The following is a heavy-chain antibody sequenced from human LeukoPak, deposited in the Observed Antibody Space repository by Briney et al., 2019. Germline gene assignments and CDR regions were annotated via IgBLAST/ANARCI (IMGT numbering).Heavy chain of an antibody. J-gene: IGHJ4*02. CDR1: GFPVSSNY. CDR3: ARAAVAGYFDY. D-gene: IGHD6-19*01. V-gene: IGHV3-53*01. Sequence: PGGSLRLSFAASGFPVSSNYLSLVPQAPGKGLEWVSVLYSGDSTYYADSVKGRFTISRDNPKTTLYLQMNSLRAEDTAVYYCARAAVAGYFDYWGQGALVTVSS. CDR2: LYSGDST.